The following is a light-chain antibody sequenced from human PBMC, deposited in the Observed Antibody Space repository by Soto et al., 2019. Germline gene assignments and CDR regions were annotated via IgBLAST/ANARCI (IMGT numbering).Light chain of an antibody. CDR1: GSDVGRYNY. CDR2: DVS. V-gene: IGLV2-11*01. CDR3: CSYEVTYPCWV. Sequence: QSALSQPRSVSGSPGQSVTISCTGTGSDVGRYNYVSWYQQHPGKAHKVIIYDVSTWPSGVPHRFSGSKSGHTASLTISRLHAWAEADYYGCSYEVTYPCWVFGGGTNLTVL. J-gene: IGLJ3*02.